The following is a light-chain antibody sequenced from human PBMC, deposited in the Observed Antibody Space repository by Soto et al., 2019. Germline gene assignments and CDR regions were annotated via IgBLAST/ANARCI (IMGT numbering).Light chain of an antibody. J-gene: IGKJ2*01. CDR2: GAS. CDR1: QSVSSNY. CDR3: QQYGSSPYT. V-gene: IGKV3-20*01. Sequence: EIVLTQSPGTLSLSPGERATLSCRASQSVSSNYLAWYQQKPGQAPRLLIHGASSRATGIPDRFSGSGSGTDFTLTIDRLEPEDFAVYYCQQYGSSPYTFGQGTKLEIK.